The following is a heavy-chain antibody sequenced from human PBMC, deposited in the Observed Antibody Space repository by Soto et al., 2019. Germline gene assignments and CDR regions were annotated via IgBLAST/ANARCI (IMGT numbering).Heavy chain of an antibody. Sequence: AASVKVSCKASGYTFTSYGISWVRQAPGQGLEWMGWISAYNGNTNYAQKLQGRVTMTTDTSTSTAYMELRSLRSDDTAVYYCARDRWSSSPTYYYYYGMDVWGQGTTVTVSS. V-gene: IGHV1-18*01. CDR1: GYTFTSYG. CDR3: ARDRWSSSPTYYYYYGMDV. CDR2: ISAYNGNT. J-gene: IGHJ6*02. D-gene: IGHD6-6*01.